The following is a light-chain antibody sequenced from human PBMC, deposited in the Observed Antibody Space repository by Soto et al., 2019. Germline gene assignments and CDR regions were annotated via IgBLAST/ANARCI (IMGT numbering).Light chain of an antibody. J-gene: IGKJ3*01. V-gene: IGKV3-11*01. CDR1: QSVSIY. CDR3: QRRSSWLSSS. Sequence: EIVLTQSPATLSLSPGERATLSCRASQSVSIYLAWYQQKPGQAPRLLIYDASNRAPGIPARFSGSGSGTDFTLTISSLEPEDFAVYYWQRRSSWLSSSFGPGTTVDIK. CDR2: DAS.